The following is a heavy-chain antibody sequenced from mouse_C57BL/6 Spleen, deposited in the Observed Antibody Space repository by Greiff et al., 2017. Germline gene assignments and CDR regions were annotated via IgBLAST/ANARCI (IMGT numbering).Heavy chain of an antibody. D-gene: IGHD1-1*01. CDR2: INPNNGGT. J-gene: IGHJ1*03. CDR3: ARSGDYYGSSPQWYFDV. Sequence: EVQLQQSGPELVKPGASVKISCKASGYTFTDYYMNWVKQSHGKSLEWIGDINPNNGGTSYNQKFKGKATLTVDKSSSTAYMELRSLTSEDSAVYYCARSGDYYGSSPQWYFDVWGTGTTVTVSS. CDR1: GYTFTDYY. V-gene: IGHV1-26*01.